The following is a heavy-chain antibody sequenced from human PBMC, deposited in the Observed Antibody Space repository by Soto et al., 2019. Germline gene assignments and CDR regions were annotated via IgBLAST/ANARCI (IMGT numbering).Heavy chain of an antibody. CDR2: ISSNVVTT. CDR1: VLACSCHG. V-gene: IGHV3-23*01. Sequence: SLRPYGGPAVLACSCHGMSYDHQAPGKGLEWVSGISSNVVTTYYADSVKGRFTISRDNSKSTLYLQLNNLRAEDTAVYYCANLDWSQLPNSFGNWAQGTLVTLSS. CDR3: ANLDWSQLPNSFGN. D-gene: IGHD1-1*01. J-gene: IGHJ4*02.